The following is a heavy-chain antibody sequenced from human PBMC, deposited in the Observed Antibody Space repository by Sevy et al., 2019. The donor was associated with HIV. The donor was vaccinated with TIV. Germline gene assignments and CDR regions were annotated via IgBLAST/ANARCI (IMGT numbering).Heavy chain of an antibody. CDR2: INWNGGTK. Sequence: GESLKISCAVSGFTFENYGMSWVRQAPGKGLEWVTGINWNGGTKNYVDSVKGRFTISSDNAKNSLNLQMDSLRVEDTAVYYCARNTGFAYGDNWFDPWGQGTLVTVSS. J-gene: IGHJ5*02. CDR3: ARNTGFAYGDNWFDP. CDR1: GFTFENYG. V-gene: IGHV3-20*04. D-gene: IGHD5-12*01.